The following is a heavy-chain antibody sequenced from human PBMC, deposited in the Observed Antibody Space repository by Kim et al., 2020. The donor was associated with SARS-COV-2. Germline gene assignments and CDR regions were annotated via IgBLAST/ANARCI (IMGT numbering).Heavy chain of an antibody. CDR3: ARRRYFDY. V-gene: IGHV4-34*01. J-gene: IGHJ4*02. CDR2: SGST. Sequence: SGSTNYTPALKSRVTISVDTSKNQFSLKLSSVTAADTAVYYCARRRYFDYWGQGTLVTVSS.